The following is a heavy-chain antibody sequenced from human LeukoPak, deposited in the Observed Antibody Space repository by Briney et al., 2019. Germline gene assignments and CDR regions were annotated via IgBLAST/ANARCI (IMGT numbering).Heavy chain of an antibody. Sequence: GGSLRLSCATSGFVLSDYGIHWVRQASGKGLEWVAFIRYDGSDPNYPDSVKGRFTISRDNSKNMVQLQMNSLRVEDTAVYYCAQDRFCSSDSCSFGTTWFDPWGQGTLVTVSS. D-gene: IGHD2-2*01. CDR3: AQDRFCSSDSCSFGTTWFDP. J-gene: IGHJ5*02. V-gene: IGHV3-30*02. CDR1: GFVLSDYG. CDR2: IRYDGSDP.